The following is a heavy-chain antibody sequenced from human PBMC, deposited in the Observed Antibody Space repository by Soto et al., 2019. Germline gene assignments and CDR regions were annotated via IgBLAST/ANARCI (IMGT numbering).Heavy chain of an antibody. V-gene: IGHV4-34*01. CDR3: ARGTGSGSWASGDWFDP. D-gene: IGHD3-10*01. J-gene: IGHJ5*02. CDR1: GGPFSGYY. Sequence: PSETLSLTCAVYGGPFSGYYWSWIRQPPGKGLEWIGEINHSGSTNYNPSLKSRVTISVDTSKNQFSLKLSSVTAADTAVYYCARGTGSGSWASGDWFDPWGQGTLVTVSS. CDR2: INHSGST.